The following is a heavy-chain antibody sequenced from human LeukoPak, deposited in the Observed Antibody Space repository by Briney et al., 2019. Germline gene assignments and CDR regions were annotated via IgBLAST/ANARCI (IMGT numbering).Heavy chain of an antibody. V-gene: IGHV3-23*01. D-gene: IGHD2-21*01. Sequence: GGSLRLSCAASGFTFSSYAMSWVRQAPGKGLEWVSAISGSGGSTYYADSVKGRFTISRDNSKNTLYLQMNSLRAEDTAVYYCAKDPYCGGDCYPGDYWGQGTLVTVSS. J-gene: IGHJ4*02. CDR2: ISGSGGST. CDR3: AKDPYCGGDCYPGDY. CDR1: GFTFSSYA.